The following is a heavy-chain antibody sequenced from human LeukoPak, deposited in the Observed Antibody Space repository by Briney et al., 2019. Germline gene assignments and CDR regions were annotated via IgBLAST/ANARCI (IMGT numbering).Heavy chain of an antibody. J-gene: IGHJ4*02. V-gene: IGHV4-31*03. CDR2: IYYSGST. CDR3: ARGGQLVIFDY. CDR1: GGSISSGGYY. D-gene: IGHD6-13*01. Sequence: SETLSLTCTVSGGSISSGGYYWSWIRQHPGKGLEWIGYIYYSGSTYYNPSLKSRVTISVDTSKNQFSLKLSSVTAADTAVYYCARGGQLVIFDYWGQGTLVTVSS.